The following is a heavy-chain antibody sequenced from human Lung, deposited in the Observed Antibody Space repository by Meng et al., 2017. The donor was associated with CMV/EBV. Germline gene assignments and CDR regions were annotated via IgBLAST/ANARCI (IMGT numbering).Heavy chain of an antibody. V-gene: IGHV3-23*01. Sequence: GGSLRLXXATSGFTFSTYAMNWVRQAPGKGREWVSTINSGSRGTIFYANSGRGRLTIARDDSRNTLYLQMISLRAEDTFIYYWARRSPYYGIDDWGQGTAVTVSS. CDR3: ARRSPYYGIDD. J-gene: IGHJ6*01. CDR1: GFTFSTYA. CDR2: INSGSRGTI.